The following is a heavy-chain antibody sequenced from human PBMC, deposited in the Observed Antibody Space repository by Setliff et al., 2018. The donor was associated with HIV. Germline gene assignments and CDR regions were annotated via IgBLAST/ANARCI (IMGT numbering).Heavy chain of an antibody. CDR2: IYYSGTT. Sequence: SETLSLTCSVSGVSITNNYWTWIRQPPGKGLEWIGFIYYSGTTNYNPSLKSRVTMSLDTSKNQFSLEVNSLSSADTAVYYCARMVIQFGDYHLDDWGQGALVTVSS. V-gene: IGHV4-59*01. J-gene: IGHJ4*02. CDR1: GVSITNNY. CDR3: ARMVIQFGDYHLDD. D-gene: IGHD3-10*01.